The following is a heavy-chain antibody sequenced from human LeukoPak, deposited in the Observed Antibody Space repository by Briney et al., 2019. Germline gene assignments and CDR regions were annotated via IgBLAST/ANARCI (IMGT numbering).Heavy chain of an antibody. D-gene: IGHD3-22*01. J-gene: IGHJ4*02. V-gene: IGHV4-30-4*01. Sequence: PSQTLSLTCTVSGGSISSGDYYWSWIRQPPGKGLEWIGYIYYSGSTYYNPSLKSRVTISVDTSKNQFSLKLSSVTAADTAVYYCARVRAYDSSGFDYWGQGTLVTVSS. CDR3: ARVRAYDSSGFDY. CDR2: IYYSGST. CDR1: GGSISSGDYY.